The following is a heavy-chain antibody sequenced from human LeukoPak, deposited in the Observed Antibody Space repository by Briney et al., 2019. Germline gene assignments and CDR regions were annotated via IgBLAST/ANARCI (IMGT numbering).Heavy chain of an antibody. D-gene: IGHD5-18*01. CDR2: IYYSGST. V-gene: IGHV4-59*01. CDR1: GGSISGYY. CDR3: ARVRQLRLFYFDS. Sequence: TSETLSLTCTVSGGSISGYYWSWIRQPPGKGLEWIGFIYYSGSTNYNPSLKSRVTISVDTSKNQFSLKLTSVTAADTAVYYCARVRQLRLFYFDSWGQGTLVTVSS. J-gene: IGHJ4*02.